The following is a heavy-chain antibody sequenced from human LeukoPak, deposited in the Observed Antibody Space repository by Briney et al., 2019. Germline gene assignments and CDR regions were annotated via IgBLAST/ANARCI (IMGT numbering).Heavy chain of an antibody. Sequence: GSVSVSCKASGYTFTGYYMHWVRQAPGQGLEWMGWINPNSGGTNYAQKFQGRVTMTRDTSISTAYMELSRLRSDDTAVYYCARIVVVVAATLSTYYFDYWGQGTLVTVSS. CDR3: ARIVVVVAATLSTYYFDY. V-gene: IGHV1-2*02. D-gene: IGHD2-15*01. CDR2: INPNSGGT. CDR1: GYTFTGYY. J-gene: IGHJ4*02.